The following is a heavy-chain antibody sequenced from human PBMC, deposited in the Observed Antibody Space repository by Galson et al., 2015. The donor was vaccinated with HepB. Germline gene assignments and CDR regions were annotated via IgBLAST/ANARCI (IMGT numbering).Heavy chain of an antibody. D-gene: IGHD3-22*01. V-gene: IGHV5-51*01. CDR3: ARHVPAVITLIVVEGYDAFDI. CDR1: GYSFTSYW. Sequence: QSGAEVKKPGESLKISCKGSGYSFTSYWIGWVRQMPGKGLEWMGIIYPGDSDTRYSPSFQGQVTISADKSISTAYLQWSSLKASDTAMYYCARHVPAVITLIVVEGYDAFDIWGQGTMVTVSS. J-gene: IGHJ3*02. CDR2: IYPGDSDT.